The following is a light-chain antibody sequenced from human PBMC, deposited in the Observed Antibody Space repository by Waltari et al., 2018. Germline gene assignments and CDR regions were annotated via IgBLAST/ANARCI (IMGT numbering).Light chain of an antibody. CDR3: QQFGTSPYT. Sequence: EIVLTQSPGTLSLSPGERSTLSCRASQSVSSNSLAWYQQKPGQAPRLLIYDASSRATGIPDRFSGSGSGTDFTLTISRLGPEDFAVYYCQQFGTSPYTFGQGTKLEIK. CDR2: DAS. CDR1: QSVSSNS. V-gene: IGKV3-20*01. J-gene: IGKJ2*01.